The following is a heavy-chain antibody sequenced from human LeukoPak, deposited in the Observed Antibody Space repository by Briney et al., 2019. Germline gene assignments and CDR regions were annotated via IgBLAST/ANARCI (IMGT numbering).Heavy chain of an antibody. V-gene: IGHV4-59*02. J-gene: IGHJ4*02. Sequence: PSETLSLTCTVSAGSVSSFYWSWIRQPPGKGLEWIGCIYYRGSTNYNTTLKSRVTISVDTSKNQFTLKLSSVTAADTAVYYCASALGSSRWYPRWGQGTLVTVSS. CDR1: AGSVSSFY. CDR3: ASALGSSRWYPR. D-gene: IGHD6-13*01. CDR2: IYYRGST.